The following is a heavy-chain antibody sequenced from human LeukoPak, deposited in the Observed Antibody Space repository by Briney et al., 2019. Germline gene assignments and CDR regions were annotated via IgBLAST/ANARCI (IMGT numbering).Heavy chain of an antibody. CDR3: ARGRNSYVPGFDY. CDR2: IYYSGST. J-gene: IGHJ4*02. V-gene: IGHV4-39*07. Sequence: PSETLSLTCTVSGGSISSSSYYWGWIRQPPGKGLEWIGSIYYSGSTYYNPSLKSRVTISVDTSKNQFSLKLSSVTAADTAVYYCARGRNSYVPGFDYWGQGTLVTVSS. CDR1: GGSISSSSYY. D-gene: IGHD3-10*02.